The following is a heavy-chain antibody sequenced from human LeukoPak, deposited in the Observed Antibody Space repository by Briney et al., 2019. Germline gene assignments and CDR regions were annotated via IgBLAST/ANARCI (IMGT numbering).Heavy chain of an antibody. Sequence: ASVKVSCRVSGYTLTKLPIHWVRQAPGRGLEWMGSFDPEDGEAIYARRFRGRVTMTEDTSTDTAYMEQSSLKSVDTAVYYCATSNYFGSGSVYYFDYWGQGTLVTVSS. CDR3: ATSNYFGSGSVYYFDY. CDR2: FDPEDGEA. D-gene: IGHD3-10*01. V-gene: IGHV1-24*01. J-gene: IGHJ4*02. CDR1: GYTLTKLP.